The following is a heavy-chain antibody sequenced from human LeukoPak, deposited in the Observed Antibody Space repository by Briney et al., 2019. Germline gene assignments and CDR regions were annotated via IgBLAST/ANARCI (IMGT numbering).Heavy chain of an antibody. CDR2: INPSGGST. J-gene: IGHJ4*02. D-gene: IGHD3-10*01. Sequence: ASVKVPCKASGYTFTSYYMHWVRQAPGQGLEWMGIINPSGGSTSYAQKFQGGVTMTRDTSTSTVYMELSSLRSEDTAVYYCARDFGFGESYFDYWGQGTLVTVSS. V-gene: IGHV1-46*01. CDR1: GYTFTSYY. CDR3: ARDFGFGESYFDY.